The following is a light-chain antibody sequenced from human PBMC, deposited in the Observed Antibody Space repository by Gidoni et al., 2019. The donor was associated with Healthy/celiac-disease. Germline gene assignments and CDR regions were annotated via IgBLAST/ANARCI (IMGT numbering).Light chain of an antibody. CDR2: DIS. CDR1: SSDVGGYNY. J-gene: IGLJ1*01. CDR3: SSYTSSSTLDV. Sequence: QSALTQPASDAVSPGQSITISCTGTSSDVGGYNYVSWYQQHPGKAPKLMIYDISNRPSGVSNRFSGSKSGNTASLTISGLQAEDEADYYCSSYTSSSTLDVFGTGTKVTVL. V-gene: IGLV2-14*03.